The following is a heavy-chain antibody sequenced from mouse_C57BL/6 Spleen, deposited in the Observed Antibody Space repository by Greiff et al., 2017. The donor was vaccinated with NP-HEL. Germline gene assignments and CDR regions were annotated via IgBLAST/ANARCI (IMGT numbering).Heavy chain of an antibody. J-gene: IGHJ2*01. V-gene: IGHV1-80*01. CDR2: IYPGDGDT. CDR1: GYAFSSYW. Sequence: QVQLKESGAELVKPGASVKISCKASGYAFSSYWMNWVKQRPGKGLEWIGQIYPGDGDTNYNGKFKGKATLTADKSSSTAYMQLSSLTSEDSAVYFCARAELGGVFDYWGQGTTLTVSS. D-gene: IGHD4-1*01. CDR3: ARAELGGVFDY.